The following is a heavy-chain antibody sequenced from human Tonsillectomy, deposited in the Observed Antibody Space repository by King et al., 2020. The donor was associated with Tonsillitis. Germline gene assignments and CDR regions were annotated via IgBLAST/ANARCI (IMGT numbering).Heavy chain of an antibody. J-gene: IGHJ6*02. CDR3: VAATYVWGTSRPRWDYYYGMDV. CDR2: IVVGTGNT. V-gene: IGHV1-58*02. CDR1: GFTFTTSA. Sequence: QLVQSGPEVQKPGTSVKVSCKASGFTFTTSAMQWVRQARGQRLEWIGWIVVGTGNTNYAQKFHERVTITSDMSTSTAYMELSSLRSEDTAVYYCVAATYVWGTSRPRWDYYYGMDVWGQGTTVTVSS. D-gene: IGHD3-16*02.